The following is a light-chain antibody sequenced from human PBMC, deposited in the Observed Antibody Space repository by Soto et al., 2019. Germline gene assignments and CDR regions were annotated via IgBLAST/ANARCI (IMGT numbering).Light chain of an antibody. CDR1: QSVSTH. V-gene: IGKV3-15*01. CDR2: GAS. J-gene: IGKJ2*01. CDR3: QQYYDWPPKYT. Sequence: VMTQSPATLSVSPGERVTLPCRASQSVSTHLAWYQQRPGQAPRLLIYGASTRATGVPGRFSGSGSGTEFTLTISSLQSEDFALYFCQQYYDWPPKYTFGQGTKLEIK.